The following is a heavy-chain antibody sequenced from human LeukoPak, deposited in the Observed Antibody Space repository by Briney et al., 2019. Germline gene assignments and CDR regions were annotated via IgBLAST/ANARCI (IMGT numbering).Heavy chain of an antibody. D-gene: IGHD5-18*01. CDR2: INTGSGNT. V-gene: IGHV1-3*04. CDR1: GYTFTTYA. J-gene: IGHJ4*02. Sequence: ASVKVSCKASGYTFTTYAIHWVRQAPGQRLEWMGWINTGSGNTRYSPKFQGRVTITRDTSATTAYMELNSLRSEDTAVYYCARQTLDTAMCRLDYWGQGTLVTVSS. CDR3: ARQTLDTAMCRLDY.